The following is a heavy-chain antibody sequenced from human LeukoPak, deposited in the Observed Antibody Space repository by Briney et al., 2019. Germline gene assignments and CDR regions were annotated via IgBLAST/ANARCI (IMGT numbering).Heavy chain of an antibody. CDR3: ERDRMGTSYSVARFDS. J-gene: IGHJ4*02. Sequence: GGSLRLSCATSGFTFVDYGLSWVRQAPGKGLEWLSAINWNGGITEYADSMKGRFTISRDNAKTTLYLQMDSLRAEDTAFYYCERDRMGTSYSVARFDSWGQGTLVTVSS. V-gene: IGHV3-20*04. CDR2: INWNGGIT. CDR1: GFTFVDYG. D-gene: IGHD6-13*01.